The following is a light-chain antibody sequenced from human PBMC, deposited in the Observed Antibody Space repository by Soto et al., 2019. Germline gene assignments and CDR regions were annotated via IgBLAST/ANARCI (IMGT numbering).Light chain of an antibody. J-gene: IGLJ3*02. CDR3: FSYAGSYILL. CDR2: DVS. CDR1: SSDIGGYNY. Sequence: QSVLTQPRSVSGSPGQSVTISCTGTSSDIGGYNYVSWYRQYPGKAPKLMIYDVSKRPSGVPDRFSGSKSGNTASLTISGLQAEDEADYHCFSYAGSYILLFGGGTKLTVL. V-gene: IGLV2-11*01.